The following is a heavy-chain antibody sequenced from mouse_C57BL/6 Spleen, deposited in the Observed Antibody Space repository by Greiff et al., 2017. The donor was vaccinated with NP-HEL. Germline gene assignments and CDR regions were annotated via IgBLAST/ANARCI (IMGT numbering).Heavy chain of an antibody. CDR2: IDPSDSYT. V-gene: IGHV1-50*01. CDR3: AITGTKRYYFDY. D-gene: IGHD4-1*01. J-gene: IGHJ2*01. CDR1: GYTFTSYW. Sequence: QVQLQQPEAELVKPGASVKLSCKASGYTFTSYWMQWVKQRPGQGLEWIGEIDPSDSYTNYNQKFKGKATLTVDTSSSTAYMQLSSLTSEDSAVYYCAITGTKRYYFDYWGQGTTLTVSS.